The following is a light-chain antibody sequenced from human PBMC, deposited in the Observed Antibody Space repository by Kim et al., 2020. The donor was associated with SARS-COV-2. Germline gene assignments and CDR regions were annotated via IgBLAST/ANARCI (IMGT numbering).Light chain of an antibody. V-gene: IGLV3-1*01. Sequence: SYELTQPPSMSVSPGQTATITCSGDKLGEKYACWYQQKPGQSPVLVIYQDTNRPSGIPERFSGSNSGNTATLTISGTQAMDEADYYCQAWDSSTVVFGGGTQLTVL. CDR3: QAWDSSTVV. J-gene: IGLJ2*01. CDR2: QDT. CDR1: KLGEKY.